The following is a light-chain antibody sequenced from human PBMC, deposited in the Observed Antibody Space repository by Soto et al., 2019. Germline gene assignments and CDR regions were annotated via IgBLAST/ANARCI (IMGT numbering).Light chain of an antibody. V-gene: IGKV1-27*01. CDR2: KAS. CDR1: QTISSW. CDR3: QKYNSAPLT. J-gene: IGKJ4*01. Sequence: QRTKCHFSLSGRLGGRVSIPSLASQTISSWWAWYQQKPGKAPKLLIYKASTLQSGVPSRFSGSGSGTDFTLTISSLQPEDVATYYCQKYNSAPLTFGGGTKVDIK.